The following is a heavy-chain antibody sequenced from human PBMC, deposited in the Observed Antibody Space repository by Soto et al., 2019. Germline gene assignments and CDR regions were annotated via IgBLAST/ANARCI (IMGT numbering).Heavy chain of an antibody. D-gene: IGHD6-19*01. CDR1: GGSISSGDYY. CDR2: IYYSGST. Sequence: PSETLSLTCTVSGGSISSGDYYWSWIRQPPGKGLEWIGYIYYSGSTYYNPSLKSRVTISVDTSKNQFSLKLSSVTAADTAVYYCARISGWYGGYFDYWGQGTLVTAPQ. J-gene: IGHJ4*02. CDR3: ARISGWYGGYFDY. V-gene: IGHV4-30-4*01.